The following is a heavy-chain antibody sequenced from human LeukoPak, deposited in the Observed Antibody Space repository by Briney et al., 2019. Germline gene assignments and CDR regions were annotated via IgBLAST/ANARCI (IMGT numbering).Heavy chain of an antibody. D-gene: IGHD3-3*01. CDR3: AREGHVLRFLEWLRLGMDV. J-gene: IGHJ6*02. Sequence: GRSLRLSCAASGFTFSSYGMHWVRQAPGKGLEWVAVISYDGSNKYYADSVKGRFTISRDNSKNTLYLQMNSLRAEDTAVYYCAREGHVLRFLEWLRLGMDVWGQGTTVTVSS. CDR1: GFTFSSYG. V-gene: IGHV3-30*03. CDR2: ISYDGSNK.